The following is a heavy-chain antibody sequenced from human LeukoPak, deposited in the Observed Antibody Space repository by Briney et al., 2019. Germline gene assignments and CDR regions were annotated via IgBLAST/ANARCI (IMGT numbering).Heavy chain of an antibody. J-gene: IGHJ6*03. CDR3: AREPRYGSGSYYNYMDV. Sequence: SQTLSLTCTVSGGSISSGDYYWSWIRQPPGKGLEWIEYIYYSGSTYYNPSLKSRVTISVDTSKNQFSLKLSSVTAADTAVYYCAREPRYGSGSYYNYMDVWGKGTTVTVSS. V-gene: IGHV4-30-4*08. CDR2: IYYSGST. CDR1: GGSISSGDYY. D-gene: IGHD3-10*01.